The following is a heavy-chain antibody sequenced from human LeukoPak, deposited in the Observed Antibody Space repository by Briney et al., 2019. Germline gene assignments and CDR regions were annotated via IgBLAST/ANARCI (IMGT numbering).Heavy chain of an antibody. D-gene: IGHD6-13*01. CDR1: GGSISSYY. J-gene: IGHJ4*02. CDR3: ARVHWSGIAAAGYFDY. CDR2: IYYSGST. Sequence: PSETLSLTCTVSGGSISSYYWSWIRQPPGKGLEWFGYIYYSGSTNYNPSLKSRVTISVDTSKNQFSLKLSSVTAADTAVYYCARVHWSGIAAAGYFDYWGQGTLVTVSS. V-gene: IGHV4-59*01.